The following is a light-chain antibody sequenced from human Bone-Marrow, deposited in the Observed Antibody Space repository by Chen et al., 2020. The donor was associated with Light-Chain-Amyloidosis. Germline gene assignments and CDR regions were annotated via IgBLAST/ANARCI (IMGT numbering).Light chain of an antibody. Sequence: QSALTQPASVSGSPGQSITISCTGPSSDVGNYNFVSWYQQHPGKAPKLMIYDVSNRPSGVSNRFSGSKSGNTASLTISGLQADDEADYYCSSYTGRSTLAVFGGGTQLTVL. CDR2: DVS. CDR3: SSYTGRSTLAV. V-gene: IGLV2-14*01. J-gene: IGLJ7*01. CDR1: SSDVGNYNF.